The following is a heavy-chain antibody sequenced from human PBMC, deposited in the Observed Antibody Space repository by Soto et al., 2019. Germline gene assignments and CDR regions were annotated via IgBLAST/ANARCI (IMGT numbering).Heavy chain of an antibody. V-gene: IGHV4-4*02. Sequence: QVQLQESGPGLVKPSGTLSLTCTVSGGSIKTNVWWSWVRQPPGKGLEWIGEIFHNGNTYYNPSLQSRVTMSVDKSKNQFSLMLTSVTAADTAMYYCARDAAVPGEADRFDYWGQGMLVTVSS. D-gene: IGHD3-10*01. CDR3: ARDAAVPGEADRFDY. J-gene: IGHJ4*02. CDR2: IFHNGNT. CDR1: GGSIKTNVW.